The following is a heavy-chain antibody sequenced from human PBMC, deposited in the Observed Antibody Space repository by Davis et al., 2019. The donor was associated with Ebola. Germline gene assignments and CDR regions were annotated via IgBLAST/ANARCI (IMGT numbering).Heavy chain of an antibody. Sequence: SETLSLTCTVSGGSISNYYWSWIRQPPGKGLEWIGYIYYSGTTSYNPSLKSRVTISVDTSKNQFSLKLSSVTAADTAVYYCARGRYPYGGLGGWGQGTLVTVSS. V-gene: IGHV4-59*12. J-gene: IGHJ4*02. D-gene: IGHD4-23*01. CDR3: ARGRYPYGGLGG. CDR2: IYYSGTT. CDR1: GGSISNYY.